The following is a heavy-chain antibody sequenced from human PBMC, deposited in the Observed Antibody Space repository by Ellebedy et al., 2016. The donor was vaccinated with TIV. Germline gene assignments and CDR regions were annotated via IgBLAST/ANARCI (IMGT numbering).Heavy chain of an antibody. CDR3: AKTHGYYHYMDV. J-gene: IGHJ6*03. V-gene: IGHV1-18*01. CDR2: ISVYNGNT. D-gene: IGHD2-8*01. CDR1: GYTFSNFG. Sequence: ASVKVSCXASGYTFSNFGITWVRQAPGQGLEWLGWISVYNGNTDYAQKFQDRVSITTDIPTNTAYMELRSLRSDDAAVYYCAKTHGYYHYMDVWGTGTTVTVS.